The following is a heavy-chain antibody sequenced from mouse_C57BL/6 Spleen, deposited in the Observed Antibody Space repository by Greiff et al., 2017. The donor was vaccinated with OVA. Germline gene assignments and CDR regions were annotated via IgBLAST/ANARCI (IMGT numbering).Heavy chain of an antibody. CDR1: GYTFTSYG. Sequence: VQVVESGAELARPGASVKLSCKASGYTFTSYGISWVKQRTGQGLEWIGEIYPRSGNTYYNEKFKGKATLTADKSSSTAYMELRSLTSEDSAVYFCAREGTTVVAGYYFDYWGQGTTLTVSS. J-gene: IGHJ2*01. D-gene: IGHD1-1*01. CDR3: AREGTTVVAGYYFDY. V-gene: IGHV1-81*01. CDR2: IYPRSGNT.